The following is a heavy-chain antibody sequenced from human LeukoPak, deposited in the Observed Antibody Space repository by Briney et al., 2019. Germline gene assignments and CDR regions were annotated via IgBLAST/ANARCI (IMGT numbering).Heavy chain of an antibody. CDR1: GFTFSSYG. CDR3: AAGVLRYFDWPLDY. CDR2: ISYDGSNK. D-gene: IGHD3-9*01. V-gene: IGHV3-30*03. J-gene: IGHJ4*02. Sequence: PGGSLRLSCAASGFTFSSYGMHWVRQAPGKGLEWVAVISYDGSNKYYADSVKGRFTISRDNSKNTLYLQMNSLRAEDTAVYYCAAGVLRYFDWPLDYWGQGTLVTVSS.